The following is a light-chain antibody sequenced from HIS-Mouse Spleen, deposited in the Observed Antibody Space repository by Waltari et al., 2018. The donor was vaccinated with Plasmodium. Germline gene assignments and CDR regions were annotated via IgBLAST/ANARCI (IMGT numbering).Light chain of an antibody. V-gene: IGLV2-11*01. CDR3: CSYAGSYTYV. CDR2: DVS. Sequence: QSALTQPRSVSGSPGQSVTIPCTRTTSDVGGYNYVSWYQQPPGKAPKLMIYDVSKRPSGVPDRFSGSKSGNTASLTISGLQAEDEADYYCCSYAGSYTYVFGTGTKVTVL. J-gene: IGLJ1*01. CDR1: TSDVGGYNY.